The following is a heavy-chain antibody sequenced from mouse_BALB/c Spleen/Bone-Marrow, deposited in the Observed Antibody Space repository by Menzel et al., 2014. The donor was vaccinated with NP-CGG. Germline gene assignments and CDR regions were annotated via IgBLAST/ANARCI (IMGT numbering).Heavy chain of an antibody. D-gene: IGHD1-2*01. CDR3: ARLHYYGYGAY. CDR1: GFDFSTLW. Sequence: EVKLVESGGGLVQPGGSLKLSCAASGFDFSTLWMNWVRQAPGKGLEWIGEINPDRSTINYAPSLKDKFIISRDNAKNTLYLLMSRMRSEDTALYYCARLHYYGYGAYWGQGTLVTVSA. J-gene: IGHJ3*01. CDR2: INPDRSTI. V-gene: IGHV4-1*02.